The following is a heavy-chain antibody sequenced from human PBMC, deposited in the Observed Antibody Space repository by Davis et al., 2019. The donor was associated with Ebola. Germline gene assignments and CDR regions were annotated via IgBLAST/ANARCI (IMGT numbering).Heavy chain of an antibody. CDR1: GFTFSSYA. CDR2: ISYDGSNK. D-gene: IGHD6-19*01. J-gene: IGHJ4*02. CDR3: AKQKAVPQLDY. V-gene: IGHV3-30-3*02. Sequence: PGGSLRLSCAASGFTFSSYAMHWVRQAPGKGLEWVAVISYDGSNKYYADSVKGRFTISRDNSKNTLYLQMNSLRAEDTAVYYCAKQKAVPQLDYWGQGTLVTVSS.